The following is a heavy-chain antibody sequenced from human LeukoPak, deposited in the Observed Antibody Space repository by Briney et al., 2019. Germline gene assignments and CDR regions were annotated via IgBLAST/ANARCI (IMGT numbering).Heavy chain of an antibody. CDR3: ARVYSSGGGYFDY. CDR1: GGSISGYY. Sequence: SETLSLTRTVSGGSISGYYWSWIRQPPGKGLEWIGYIYYSGSTNYNPSLKSRVTISVDTSKNQFSLKLSSVTAADTAVYYCARVYSSGGGYFDYWGQGTLVTVSS. J-gene: IGHJ4*02. CDR2: IYYSGST. V-gene: IGHV4-59*01. D-gene: IGHD6-19*01.